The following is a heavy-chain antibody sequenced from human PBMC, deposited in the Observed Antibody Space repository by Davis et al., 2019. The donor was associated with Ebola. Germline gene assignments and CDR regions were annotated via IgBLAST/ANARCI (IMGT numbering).Heavy chain of an antibody. CDR1: GFTFSSYS. CDR3: APYYYGSGSYFYYFDY. CDR2: LSGGSTYM. J-gene: IGHJ4*02. Sequence: GESLKISCAASGFTFSSYSMNWVRQAPGKGLEWVSSLSGGSTYMYYADSVKGRFTISRDNAKNSLYLQMNSLRAEDTAVYYCAPYYYGSGSYFYYFDYWGQGTLVTVSS. V-gene: IGHV3-21*01. D-gene: IGHD3-10*01.